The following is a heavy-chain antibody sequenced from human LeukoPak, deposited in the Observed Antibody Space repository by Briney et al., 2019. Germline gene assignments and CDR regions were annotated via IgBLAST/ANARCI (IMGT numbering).Heavy chain of an antibody. D-gene: IGHD3-10*01. CDR2: ISGGGGNT. J-gene: IGHJ5*02. Sequence: PGGFLRLSCEASGFSFSSYAMSWVRQAPGKGLEWVSTISGGGGNTYYADSVKGRFTISRDISKSTLYLQMTSLRADDTAVYYCAKDGDIWLGDLNCFDPWGQGTLVTVSS. V-gene: IGHV3-23*01. CDR1: GFSFSSYA. CDR3: AKDGDIWLGDLNCFDP.